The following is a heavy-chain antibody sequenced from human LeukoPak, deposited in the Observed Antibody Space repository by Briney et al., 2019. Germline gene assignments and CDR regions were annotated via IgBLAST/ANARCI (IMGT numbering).Heavy chain of an antibody. J-gene: IGHJ2*01. CDR2: IYYSGST. Sequence: SETLSLTCTVSGGSISSYYWSWIRQPPGKGLEWIGYIYYSGSTNYNPSLKSRVTISVDTSKNQFSLKLSSVTAADTAVYYCARDQRFCSSTSCYGRYFDLWGRGTLFIVSS. CDR1: GGSISSYY. CDR3: ARDQRFCSSTSCYGRYFDL. V-gene: IGHV4-59*01. D-gene: IGHD2-2*01.